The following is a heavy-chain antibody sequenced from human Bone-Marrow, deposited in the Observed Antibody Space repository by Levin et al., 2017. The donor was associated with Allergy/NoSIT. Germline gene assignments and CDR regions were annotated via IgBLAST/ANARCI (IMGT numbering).Heavy chain of an antibody. Sequence: PEGSLRLSCVASGFTFSNYWMSWVRQAPGKGLEWVANINQDGSDKNYLDSVKGRFTISRDNAKNSLSLQTNNLRAEDTSVYFCASDVEVRGVTMRTYYYYGLDVWGQGTTVTVSS. V-gene: IGHV3-7*01. J-gene: IGHJ6*02. CDR2: INQDGSDK. CDR1: GFTFSNYW. CDR3: ASDVEVRGVTMRTYYYYGLDV. D-gene: IGHD3-10*01.